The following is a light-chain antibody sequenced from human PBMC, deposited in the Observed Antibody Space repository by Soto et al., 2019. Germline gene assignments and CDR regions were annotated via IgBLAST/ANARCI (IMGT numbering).Light chain of an antibody. V-gene: IGKV1-33*01. J-gene: IGKJ2*01. Sequence: DIQMTQSPSSLSASVGDRVTITCKASQDISNYLNWYQQKPGKAPKLLIYDSSNLETGVPSRFSGSGSETDFTFTISSLQPADIATYYCQQDANLPYTIDPEHKLEIK. CDR2: DSS. CDR3: QQDANLPYT. CDR1: QDISNY.